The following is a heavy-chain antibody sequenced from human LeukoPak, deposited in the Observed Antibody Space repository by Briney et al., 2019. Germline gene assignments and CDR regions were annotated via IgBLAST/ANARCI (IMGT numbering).Heavy chain of an antibody. CDR3: AREDYYDSSVNYLGNY. V-gene: IGHV1-2*02. J-gene: IGHJ4*02. CDR2: INPNSGGT. Sequence: AASVKVSCKASGYAFTGYYMHWVRQAPGQGLEWMGWINPNSGGTNYAQKFQGRVTMTRDTSISTAYMELSRLRSDDTAVYYCAREDYYDSSVNYLGNYWGQGTLVTVSS. CDR1: GYAFTGYY. D-gene: IGHD3-22*01.